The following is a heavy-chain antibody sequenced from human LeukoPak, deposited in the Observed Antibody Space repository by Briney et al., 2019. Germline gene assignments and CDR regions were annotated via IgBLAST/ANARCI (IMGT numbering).Heavy chain of an antibody. CDR3: ARVGSMVRGVKNGRVFDY. Sequence: EASVEVSCKASGYTFTGYYMHWVRQAPGQGLEWMGRINPNSGGTNYAQKFQGRVTMTRDTSISTAYMELSRLRSDDTAVYYCARVGSMVRGVKNGRVFDYWGQGTLVTVSS. CDR2: INPNSGGT. D-gene: IGHD3-10*01. J-gene: IGHJ4*02. CDR1: GYTFTGYY. V-gene: IGHV1-2*06.